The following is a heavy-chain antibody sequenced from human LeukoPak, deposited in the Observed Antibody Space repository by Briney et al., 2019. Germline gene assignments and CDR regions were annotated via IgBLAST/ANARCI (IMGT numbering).Heavy chain of an antibody. CDR3: AKSNGYGLIDI. J-gene: IGHJ3*02. CDR2: IYYTGNT. CDR1: GGSFSGYY. D-gene: IGHD3-10*01. Sequence: SETLSLTCAVYGGSFSGYYWSWIRQPPGMGLEWIGSIYYTGNTYYNASLKSQVSISIDTSKNQFSLKLNSVTAADTAVYYCAKSNGYGLIDIWGQGTMVTVSS. V-gene: IGHV4-34*01.